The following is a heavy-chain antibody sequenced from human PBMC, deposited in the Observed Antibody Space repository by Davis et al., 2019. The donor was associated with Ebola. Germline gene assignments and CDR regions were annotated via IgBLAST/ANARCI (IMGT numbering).Heavy chain of an antibody. CDR1: GFTFSSYA. D-gene: IGHD2-2*01. J-gene: IGHJ6*03. CDR3: ARDPSYQLTGPVVGYMDV. V-gene: IGHV3-30-3*01. Sequence: PGGSLRLSCAASGFTFSSYAMHWVRQAPGKGLEWVAVISYDGSNKYYADSVKGRFTISRDNSKNTLYLQMNSLRAEDTAVYYCARDPSYQLTGPVVGYMDVWGKGTTVTVSS. CDR2: ISYDGSNK.